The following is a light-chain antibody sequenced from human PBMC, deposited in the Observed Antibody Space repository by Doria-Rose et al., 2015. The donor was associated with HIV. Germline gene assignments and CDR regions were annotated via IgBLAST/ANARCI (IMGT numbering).Light chain of an antibody. J-gene: IGKJ2*01. CDR1: QGITSN. V-gene: IGKV1-39*01. CDR2: TAT. CDR3: QQTYSFPYS. Sequence: DVQLTQSPSSLSASVGDRVTITCRASQGITSNLNWYQQKAGKAPKLLIFTATTLQSGVPSRFSGGGSGTDFTLTISSQQPEDFATYYCQQTYSFPYSFGQGTKLDIE.